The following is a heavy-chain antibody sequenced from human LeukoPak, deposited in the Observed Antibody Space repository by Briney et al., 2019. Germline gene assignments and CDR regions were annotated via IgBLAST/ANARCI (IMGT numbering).Heavy chain of an antibody. Sequence: ASVKVSCKASGGTFSSYAISWVRQAPGQGLEWMGWMNPNSGNTGYAQKFQGRVTMTRNTSISTAYMELSSLRSEDTAVYYCARGPSGWNDYYYYYMDVWGKGTTVTVSS. D-gene: IGHD6-19*01. CDR2: MNPNSGNT. CDR3: ARGPSGWNDYYYYYMDV. V-gene: IGHV1-8*02. CDR1: GGTFSSYA. J-gene: IGHJ6*03.